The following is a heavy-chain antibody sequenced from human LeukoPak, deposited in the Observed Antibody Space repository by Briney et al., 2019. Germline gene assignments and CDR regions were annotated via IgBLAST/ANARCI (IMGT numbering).Heavy chain of an antibody. CDR3: ARGIITSYYYYGMDV. J-gene: IGHJ6*02. Sequence: SSGTLSLTCAVSGGSISSSNWWSWIRQPPGKGLEWIGEINHSGSTNYNPSLKSRVTISVDTSKNQFSLKLSSVTAADTAVYYCARGIITSYYYYGMDVWGQGTTVTVSS. V-gene: IGHV4-4*02. CDR2: INHSGST. CDR1: GGSISSSNW.